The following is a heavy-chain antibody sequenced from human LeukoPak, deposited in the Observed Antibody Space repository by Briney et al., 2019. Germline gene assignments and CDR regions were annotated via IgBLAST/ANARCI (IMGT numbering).Heavy chain of an antibody. V-gene: IGHV1-18*01. D-gene: IGHD2-15*01. CDR3: ARDGDIVVVVAARGYDAFDI. Sequence: ASVKVSCKASGYTFTSYGISWERQAPGQGLEWMGWISAYNGNTNYAQKLQGRVTMTTDASTSTAYMELRSLRSDDTAVYYCARDGDIVVVVAARGYDAFDIWGQGTMVTASS. CDR2: ISAYNGNT. J-gene: IGHJ3*02. CDR1: GYTFTSYG.